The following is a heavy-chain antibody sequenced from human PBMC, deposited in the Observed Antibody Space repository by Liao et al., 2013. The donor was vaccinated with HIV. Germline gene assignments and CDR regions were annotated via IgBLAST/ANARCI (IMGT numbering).Heavy chain of an antibody. CDR3: ARVDQYYDYWRGYENWFDP. CDR1: GGSISSYF. V-gene: IGHV4-4*07. Sequence: QVQLQESGPGVVKPSETLSLICTLSGGSISSYFWSWIRQPAGKGLEWIGRIHTSGSTNYNPSLKSRVTISVDTSKKQFSLQLHSVTAADTAVYYCARVDQYYDYWRGYENWFDPWGQGTLVTVSS. D-gene: IGHD3-3*01. J-gene: IGHJ5*02. CDR2: IHTSGST.